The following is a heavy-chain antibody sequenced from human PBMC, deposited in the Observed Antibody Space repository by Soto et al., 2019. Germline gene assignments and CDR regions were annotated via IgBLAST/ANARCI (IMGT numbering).Heavy chain of an antibody. CDR1: GGSVTNINYF. Sequence: PPETLSLTCSVSGGSVTNINYFWAWIRQSPGKGLEWIANIYYTGTTFYNPSLRSRVSMTIDASKNRFSLNLSSVTASDTALYYCARHEYVSSSYDLLDVWGRGTMVTVSS. CDR3: ARHEYVSSSYDLLDV. D-gene: IGHD3-22*01. J-gene: IGHJ3*01. V-gene: IGHV4-39*01. CDR2: IYYTGTT.